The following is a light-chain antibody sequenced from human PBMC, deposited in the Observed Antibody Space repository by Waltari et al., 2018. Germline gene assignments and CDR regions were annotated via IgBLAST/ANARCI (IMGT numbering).Light chain of an antibody. J-gene: IGKJ4*01. CDR2: KAS. CDR3: QQHSSYST. CDR1: QSISNW. V-gene: IGKV1-5*03. Sequence: DIQMTQSPSTLSASVGDRVTITCRASQSISNWLAWYQQKPGEAPKLLIYKASTLESGIPSRFSGSGSGTEFTLTISSLQPDDVATYYCQQHSSYSTFGGGTKVEIK.